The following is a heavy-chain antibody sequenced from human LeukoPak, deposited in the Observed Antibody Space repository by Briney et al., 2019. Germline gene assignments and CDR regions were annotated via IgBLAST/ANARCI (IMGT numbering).Heavy chain of an antibody. CDR2: INQDGSDN. J-gene: IGHJ4*02. CDR1: GFDFSSYW. CDR3: ARGRGSFES. Sequence: PGGSLRLFCAASGFDFSSYWMTWVRQAPEKGLEWVASINQDGSDNRYVDSVKGRFTISRDNAKNSLYLQMDTLRAEDTALYYCARGRGSFESWGQGSLVTVSS. V-gene: IGHV3-7*01. D-gene: IGHD3-10*01.